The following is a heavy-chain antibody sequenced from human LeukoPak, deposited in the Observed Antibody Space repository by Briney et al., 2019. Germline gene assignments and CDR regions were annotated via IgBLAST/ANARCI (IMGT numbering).Heavy chain of an antibody. Sequence: SETLSLTCTVSGGSISSGDYYWSWIRQPPGKGLEWIGYIYYSGSTYYNPSLKSRVTISVDASKNQFCLKLSSVTAADTAVYYCARASMVNPADYWGQGTLVTVSS. CDR2: IYYSGST. D-gene: IGHD2-8*01. CDR1: GGSISSGDYY. J-gene: IGHJ4*02. V-gene: IGHV4-30-4*01. CDR3: ARASMVNPADY.